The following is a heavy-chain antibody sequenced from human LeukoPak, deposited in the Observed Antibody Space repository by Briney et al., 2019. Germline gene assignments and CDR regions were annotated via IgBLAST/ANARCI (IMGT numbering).Heavy chain of an antibody. J-gene: IGHJ5*02. D-gene: IGHD6-13*01. CDR3: ANVYSSSDNWFDP. Sequence: GGSLRLSCAASGFTFSSYAMSWVRQAPGKGLEWVSAISGSGGSTYYADSVKGRFTISRDSSKNTLYLQMNSLRAEDTAVYYCANVYSSSDNWFDPWGQGTLVTVSS. CDR2: ISGSGGST. CDR1: GFTFSSYA. V-gene: IGHV3-23*01.